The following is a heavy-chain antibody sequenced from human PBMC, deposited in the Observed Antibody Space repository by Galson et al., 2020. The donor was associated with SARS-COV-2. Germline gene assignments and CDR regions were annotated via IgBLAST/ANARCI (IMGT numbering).Heavy chain of an antibody. CDR3: AKPTMTGATPTGAWNS. D-gene: IGHD1-26*01. V-gene: IGHV3-23*01. CDR2: IDRGGVTK. CDR1: GFSFTSYA. Sequence: GESLKISCAASGFSFTSYAMTWVRQAPGRGLEWVATIDRGGVTKHYAKSLKGRFTVSRDNSKSTLYLEMDGLTAGDTAVYYCAKPTMTGATPTGAWNSWGQGTLVTVSS. J-gene: IGHJ5*02.